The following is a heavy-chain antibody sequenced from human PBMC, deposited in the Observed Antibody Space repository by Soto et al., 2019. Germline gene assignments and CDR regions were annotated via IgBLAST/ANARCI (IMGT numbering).Heavy chain of an antibody. D-gene: IGHD6-6*01. CDR2: ISHGGST. CDR3: SRSAVLGLIYSGSFYFDS. CDR1: GYSISTGYY. Sequence: QVQLQESGPGLVKPSETLSLTCAVSGYSISTGYYWGWIRQPPGKGLEWIGSISHGGSTYYNPSLKSRFTMSVETSQSQFSLQLSYVNAADTAVYYCSRSAVLGLIYSGSFYFDSWGQGTLVTVSS. J-gene: IGHJ4*02. V-gene: IGHV4-38-2*01.